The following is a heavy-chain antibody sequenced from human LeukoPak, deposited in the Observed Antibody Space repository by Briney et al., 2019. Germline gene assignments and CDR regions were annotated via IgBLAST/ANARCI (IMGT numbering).Heavy chain of an antibody. CDR3: ARVNMYYYDSSGYYSEGWFDP. D-gene: IGHD3-22*01. CDR1: GYTFTSYG. V-gene: IGHV1-18*01. J-gene: IGHJ5*02. CDR2: ISAYNGNT. Sequence: GASVKVSCKASGYTFTSYGISWVRQAPGQGLEWMGWISAYNGNTNYAQKLQGRVTMTTDTSTSTAYMELRSLRSDDTAVYYCARVNMYYYDSSGYYSEGWFDPWGQGTLVTVSS.